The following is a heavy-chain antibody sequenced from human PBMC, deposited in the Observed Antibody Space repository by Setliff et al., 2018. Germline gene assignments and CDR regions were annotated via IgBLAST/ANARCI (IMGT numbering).Heavy chain of an antibody. CDR1: GFIFSDYA. Sequence: PGESLKISCAASGFIFSDYAMNWVRQAPGKGLEWLSYISNSNSIHYADSVKGRFTISRDNAKNSLSLQMDSLGAEDTAVYYCAREGQLLLQGEYSDAFDIWGQGTKVTVSS. D-gene: IGHD2-15*01. V-gene: IGHV3-48*01. J-gene: IGHJ3*02. CDR3: AREGQLLLQGEYSDAFDI. CDR2: ISNSNSI.